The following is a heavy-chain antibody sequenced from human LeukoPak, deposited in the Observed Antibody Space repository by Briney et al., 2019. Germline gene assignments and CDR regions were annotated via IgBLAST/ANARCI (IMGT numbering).Heavy chain of an antibody. D-gene: IGHD3-22*01. CDR2: IYTSGST. CDR1: GGSISSNY. CDR3: ARAGGYYDSSGYGIDY. J-gene: IGHJ4*02. Sequence: SETLSLTCTVSGGSISSNYWSWIRQPAGKGLEWIGRIYTSGSTNYNPSLKSRVTMSVDTSKNQFSLKLSSGTAADTAVYYCARAGGYYDSSGYGIDYWGQGTLVTVSS. V-gene: IGHV4-4*07.